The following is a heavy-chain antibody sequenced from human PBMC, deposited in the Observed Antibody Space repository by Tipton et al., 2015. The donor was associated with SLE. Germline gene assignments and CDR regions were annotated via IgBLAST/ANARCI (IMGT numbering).Heavy chain of an antibody. CDR3: AKEQYFEQ. J-gene: IGHJ4*02. V-gene: IGHV3-30*04. CDR2: ISYDGSNK. CDR1: GFTFSSYA. Sequence: SLRLSCAASGFTFSSYAMDWVRQAPGKGLEWVAVISYDGSNKYYADSVNGRFTISRDNANNSLLLHMNSLRPEDTAVYYCAKEQYFEQWGQGTLVTVSS.